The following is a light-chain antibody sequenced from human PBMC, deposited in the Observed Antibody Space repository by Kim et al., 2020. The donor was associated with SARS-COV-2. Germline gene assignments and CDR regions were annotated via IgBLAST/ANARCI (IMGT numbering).Light chain of an antibody. CDR3: NSRDSSGNHLV. J-gene: IGLJ3*02. Sequence: ALRHTVRTTGKGDSLRSYYASWYKQKPGQAPVLVIYGKNNRPSGIPDRFSGSSSGNTASLTITGAQAEDEADYYCNSRDSSGNHLVFGGGTQLTVL. V-gene: IGLV3-19*01. CDR2: GKN. CDR1: SLRSYY.